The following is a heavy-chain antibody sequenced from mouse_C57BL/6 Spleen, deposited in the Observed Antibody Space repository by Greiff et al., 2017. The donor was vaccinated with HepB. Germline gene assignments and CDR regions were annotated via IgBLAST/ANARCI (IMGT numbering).Heavy chain of an antibody. CDR3: ARDEGYYVGYFDV. D-gene: IGHD2-3*01. V-gene: IGHV1-54*01. CDR1: GYAFTNYL. Sequence: QVQLKESGAELVRPGTSVKVSCKASGYAFTNYLIEWVKLRPGQGLEWIGVINPGSGGTNYNEKFKGKATLTADKSSSTAYMQLSSLTSEDSAVYFCARDEGYYVGYFDVWGTGTTVTVSS. CDR2: INPGSGGT. J-gene: IGHJ1*03.